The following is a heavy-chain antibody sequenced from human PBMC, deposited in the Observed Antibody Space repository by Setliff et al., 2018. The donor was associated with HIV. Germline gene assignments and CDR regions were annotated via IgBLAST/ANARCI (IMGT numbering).Heavy chain of an antibody. D-gene: IGHD3-22*01. CDR1: GYRFNTYG. CDR3: VRGVTRDISGYYRDEYFQH. V-gene: IGHV1-18*01. Sequence: ASVKVSCKASGYRFNTYGISWVRQAPGQGLEWMGWISPYNGDIRFAQSLQGRVTLTTDTSTNTAYMEMRTLRSDDTAVYFCVRGVTRDISGYYRDEYFQHWGQGTPVTVS. J-gene: IGHJ1*01. CDR2: ISPYNGDI.